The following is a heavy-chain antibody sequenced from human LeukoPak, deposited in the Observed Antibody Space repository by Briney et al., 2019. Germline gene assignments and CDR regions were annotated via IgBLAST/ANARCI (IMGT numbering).Heavy chain of an antibody. Sequence: PGGSLRLSCAASGFTFRNYAVHWVRQAPGKGLEHVSAISSNGGSTYYANSVKGRITISRDIAKNSVYLQMNSLRAEDTAVYYCARVDDYVGHSGMDVWGKGTTVTVSS. CDR3: ARVDDYVGHSGMDV. V-gene: IGHV3-64*01. CDR1: GFTFRNYA. D-gene: IGHD4-23*01. J-gene: IGHJ6*04. CDR2: ISSNGGST.